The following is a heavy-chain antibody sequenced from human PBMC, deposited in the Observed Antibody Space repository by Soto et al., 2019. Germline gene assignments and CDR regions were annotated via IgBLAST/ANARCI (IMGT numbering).Heavy chain of an antibody. CDR1: GGSISSYY. J-gene: IGHJ6*03. Sequence: ASETLSLTCTVSGGSISSYYWSWIRQPPGKGLEWIGYIYYSGSTNYNPSLKSRVTISVGTSKNQFSLKLSSVTAADTAVYYCARLSGQFYYYYYMDVWGKGTTVTVSS. CDR2: IYYSGST. D-gene: IGHD6-25*01. CDR3: ARLSGQFYYYYYMDV. V-gene: IGHV4-59*08.